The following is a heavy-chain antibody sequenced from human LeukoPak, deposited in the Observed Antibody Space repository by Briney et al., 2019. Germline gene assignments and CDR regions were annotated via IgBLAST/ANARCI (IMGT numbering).Heavy chain of an antibody. Sequence: SVKVSCKASGGTFSSYAISWVRQAPGQGLEWMGRIIPIFGTANYAQKFQGRVTITADKFTSTAYMEVSSLRSEDTAVYYCARTNYYDSSGYQGAGTYYYGMDVWGQGTTVTVSS. CDR1: GGTFSSYA. CDR2: IIPIFGTA. D-gene: IGHD3-22*01. J-gene: IGHJ6*02. V-gene: IGHV1-69*06. CDR3: ARTNYYDSSGYQGAGTYYYGMDV.